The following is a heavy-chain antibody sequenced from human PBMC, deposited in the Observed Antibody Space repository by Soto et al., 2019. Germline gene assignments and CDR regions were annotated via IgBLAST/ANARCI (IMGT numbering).Heavy chain of an antibody. CDR2: ISAYNGNT. Sequence: SVKVSCKASGYTFTSYGISWVRQAPGQGLEWMGWISAYNGNTNYAQKLQGRVTMTTDTSTSTAYMELRSLRSDDTAVYYCARDQGGVYYDFWSGYYTGIHYYYGMDVWGQRNTVTVSS. D-gene: IGHD3-3*01. CDR3: ARDQGGVYYDFWSGYYTGIHYYYGMDV. J-gene: IGHJ6*02. CDR1: GYTFTSYG. V-gene: IGHV1-18*04.